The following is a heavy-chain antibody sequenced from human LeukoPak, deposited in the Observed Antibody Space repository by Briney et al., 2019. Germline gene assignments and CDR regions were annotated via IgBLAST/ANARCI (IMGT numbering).Heavy chain of an antibody. CDR3: ASFYDILTVEVFDI. CDR1: GYSFTSYW. D-gene: IGHD3-9*01. V-gene: IGHV5-10-1*01. CDR2: IDPSDSYT. Sequence: HGETLKISCKGSGYSFTSYWISWVRQMPGKGLEWMGRIDPSDSYTNYSPSFQGHVTISADKSISTAYLQWSSLKASDTAMYYCASFYDILTVEVFDIWGQGTMVTVSS. J-gene: IGHJ3*02.